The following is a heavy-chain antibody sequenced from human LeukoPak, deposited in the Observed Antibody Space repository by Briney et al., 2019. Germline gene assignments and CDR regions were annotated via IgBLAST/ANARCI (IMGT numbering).Heavy chain of an antibody. D-gene: IGHD3-9*01. Sequence: GRSLRLSCAASGFTFSSYAMHWVRQAPGKGLEWVAVISYDGSNKYYADSVKGRFTISRDNSKNTLYLQMNSPRAEDTAVYYCARGTDILTGPDYWGQGTLVTVSS. CDR1: GFTFSSYA. CDR2: ISYDGSNK. CDR3: ARGTDILTGPDY. J-gene: IGHJ4*02. V-gene: IGHV3-30*04.